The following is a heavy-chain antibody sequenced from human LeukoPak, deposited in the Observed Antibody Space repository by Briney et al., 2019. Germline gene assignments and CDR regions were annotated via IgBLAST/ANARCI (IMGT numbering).Heavy chain of an antibody. CDR2: TSSNGGST. V-gene: IGHV3-64D*06. Sequence: GGSLRLSCSASGFTFSSYAMHWVRQAPGKGLEYVSATSSNGGSTYYADSVKGRFTISRDNSKNTLYLQMSSLRAEDTAVYYCVKGGYSYGRNFDYWGQGTLVTVSS. CDR3: VKGGYSYGRNFDY. D-gene: IGHD5-18*01. CDR1: GFTFSSYA. J-gene: IGHJ4*02.